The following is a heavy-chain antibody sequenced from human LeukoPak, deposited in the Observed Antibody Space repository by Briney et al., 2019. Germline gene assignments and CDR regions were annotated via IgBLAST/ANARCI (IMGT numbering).Heavy chain of an antibody. CDR3: AGDHDYSPAH. Sequence: ASLKLSCKASGYTFTVHYMHWLRQAPGQGLEWMGWIKPDSGATNFAQNFQGRVTMTSDTSINTAYMELSSLTSDDTAMYYCAGDHDYSPAHWCQGTLVIVS. J-gene: IGHJ1*01. CDR2: IKPDSGAT. V-gene: IGHV1-2*02. CDR1: GYTFTVHY. D-gene: IGHD4-11*01.